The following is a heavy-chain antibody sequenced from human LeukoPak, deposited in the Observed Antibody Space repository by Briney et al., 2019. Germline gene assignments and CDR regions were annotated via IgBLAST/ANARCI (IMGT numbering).Heavy chain of an antibody. CDR1: GFTFSSYW. CDR3: ARAAGGDY. D-gene: IGHD4-23*01. V-gene: IGHV3-74*01. J-gene: IGHJ4*02. CDR2: INSDGSST. Sequence: PGGSLRLSCAASGFTFSSYWMHWVRQAPGKGPVWVSRINSDGSSTSYADSVKGRLTISRDNAKNTLYLQMNSLRAEDTAVYYCARAAGGDYWGQGALVTVSS.